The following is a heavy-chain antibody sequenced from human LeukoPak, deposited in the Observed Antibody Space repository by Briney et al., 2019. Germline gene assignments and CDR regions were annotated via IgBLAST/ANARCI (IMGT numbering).Heavy chain of an antibody. Sequence: PGRSLRLSCAASDFTFSRYDIHWVRQAPDKGLEWVAVISPDGNNRYYADSVKGRFTISRDNSKNTLYLQMNRLRVEDTAVYYCACQWIQLWRCIWGQGTMVTVSS. V-gene: IGHV3-30*03. CDR1: DFTFSRYD. CDR2: ISPDGNNR. CDR3: ACQWIQLWRCI. D-gene: IGHD5-18*01. J-gene: IGHJ3*02.